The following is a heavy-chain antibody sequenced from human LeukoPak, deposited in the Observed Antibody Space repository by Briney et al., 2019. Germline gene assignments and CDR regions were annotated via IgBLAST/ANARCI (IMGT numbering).Heavy chain of an antibody. D-gene: IGHD1-26*01. CDR2: IRSKAYGGTT. CDR3: TTSHSGSYFGDY. J-gene: IGHJ4*02. Sequence: GGSLRLSCTASGFTFGNYAMSWVRQAPGKGLEWVGFIRSKAYGGTTDYAAPVKGRFTISRDDSKNTLYLQMNSLKTEDTAVYYCTTSHSGSYFGDYWGQGTLVTVSS. V-gene: IGHV3-49*04. CDR1: GFTFGNYA.